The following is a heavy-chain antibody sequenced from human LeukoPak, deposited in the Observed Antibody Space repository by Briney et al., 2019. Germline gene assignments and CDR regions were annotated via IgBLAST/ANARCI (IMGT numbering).Heavy chain of an antibody. CDR2: ISAYNGNT. Sequence: ASVKVSCKASGYTFTSYGISWVRQAPGQGLEWMGWISAYNGNTNYAQKLQGRVTMTTDTSTSTAYMEPRSLRSDDTAVYYCARVTVTHYYYYYMDVWGKGTTVTVSS. V-gene: IGHV1-18*01. J-gene: IGHJ6*03. D-gene: IGHD4-17*01. CDR1: GYTFTSYG. CDR3: ARVTVTHYYYYYMDV.